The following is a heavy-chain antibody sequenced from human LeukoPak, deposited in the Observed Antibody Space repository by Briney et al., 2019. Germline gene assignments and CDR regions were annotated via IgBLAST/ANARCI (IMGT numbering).Heavy chain of an antibody. D-gene: IGHD3-10*01. CDR3: TTLGNPAYFKY. CDR1: GFTFSSFA. Sequence: GGSLRLSCAASGFTFSSFAMSWVRQAPGKGLEWVSAITGGGGNTDYAAPVKGRFTISRDDSKNTLYLQMNSLRTEDTALYYCTTLGNPAYFKYWGQGTLVTVSS. J-gene: IGHJ4*02. V-gene: IGHV3-23*01. CDR2: ITGGGGNT.